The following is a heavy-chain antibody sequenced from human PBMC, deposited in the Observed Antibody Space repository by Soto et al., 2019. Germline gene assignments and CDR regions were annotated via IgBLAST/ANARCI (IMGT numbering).Heavy chain of an antibody. CDR3: VKDESINWYSGHFRH. CDR1: VFTGDDYA. D-gene: IGHD6-13*01. Sequence: SLRLSCAASVFTGDDYAMHWVQQVPGKGLEWVSGINWNSGSIGYGDSVKGRFAISRDNAKNSLHLQMNSLSAEDTAFYYCVKDESINWYSGHFRHWGQGTLVTVSS. J-gene: IGHJ1*01. CDR2: INWNSGSI. V-gene: IGHV3-9*01.